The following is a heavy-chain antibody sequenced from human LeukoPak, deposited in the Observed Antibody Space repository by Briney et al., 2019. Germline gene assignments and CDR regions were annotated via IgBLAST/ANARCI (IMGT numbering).Heavy chain of an antibody. CDR2: IRYDGSHK. CDR3: TKETTMIVGGQYFDY. J-gene: IGHJ4*02. Sequence: GGSLRLSCAASGFIFSDYVMNWLRQAPGRGLEWVAYIRYDGSHKYYIDSVKGRFTISRDNSNNSLYLQMNSLTTEDTALYYCTKETTMIVGGQYFDYWGQGTLVTVSS. D-gene: IGHD3-22*01. V-gene: IGHV3-30*02. CDR1: GFIFSDYV.